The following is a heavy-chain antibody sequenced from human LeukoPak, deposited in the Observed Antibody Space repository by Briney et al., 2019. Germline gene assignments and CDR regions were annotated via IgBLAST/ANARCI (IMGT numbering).Heavy chain of an antibody. CDR3: ARGPHYYGSGTLPYFDY. CDR1: GYTFTVYY. V-gene: IGHV1-2*02. D-gene: IGHD3-10*01. J-gene: IGHJ4*02. Sequence: ASVKVSCKASGYTFTVYYMHWVRQAPGQGLEWMGWINPNSGGTNYAQKFQGRVTMTRDTSISTAYMELSRLRSDDTAVYYCARGPHYYGSGTLPYFDYWGQGTLVTVSS. CDR2: INPNSGGT.